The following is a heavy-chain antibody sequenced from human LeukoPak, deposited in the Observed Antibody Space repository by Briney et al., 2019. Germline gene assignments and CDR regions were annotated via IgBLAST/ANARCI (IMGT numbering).Heavy chain of an antibody. V-gene: IGHV3-64D*06. D-gene: IGHD2-15*01. Sequence: PGGSLRLSCSASGFPFNTYAIHWVRQAPGKGLEYVAGIRSNGDNTDFADSAKGRFTISRDNSKSTLFLQMNSLRAEDTAVYFCTRDSALLGVAFDLWGQGTVVTVSS. CDR2: IRSNGDNT. CDR1: GFPFNTYA. J-gene: IGHJ3*01. CDR3: TRDSALLGVAFDL.